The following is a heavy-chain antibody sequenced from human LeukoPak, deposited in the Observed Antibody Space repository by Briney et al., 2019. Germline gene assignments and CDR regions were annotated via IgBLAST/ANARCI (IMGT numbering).Heavy chain of an antibody. CDR2: IYTSGST. V-gene: IGHV4-61*09. J-gene: IGHJ4*02. D-gene: IGHD3-10*01. CDR3: TKGRGI. CDR1: GGSISSGSYD. Sequence: PSETLSLTCTVSGGSISSGSYDWYWIRQPAGKGLEWIGHIYTSGSTDYNPSLKSRVTISVATSKHQFSLKLTSVNAADTAIYYCTKGRGIWGQGTLVTVSS.